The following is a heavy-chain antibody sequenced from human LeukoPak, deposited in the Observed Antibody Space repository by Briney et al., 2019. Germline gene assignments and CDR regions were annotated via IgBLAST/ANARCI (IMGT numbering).Heavy chain of an antibody. V-gene: IGHV3-30*02. Sequence: GGSLRLSCAASGFTFSSYGMHWVRQAPGKGLEWVAFIRYDGSNKYYADSVKGRFTISRDNSKNTLYLQMNSLRAEDTAVYYCAKDLLYSRYNWFDPWGQGTLVTVSS. CDR3: AKDLLYSRYNWFDP. D-gene: IGHD6-13*01. CDR2: IRYDGSNK. CDR1: GFTFSSYG. J-gene: IGHJ5*02.